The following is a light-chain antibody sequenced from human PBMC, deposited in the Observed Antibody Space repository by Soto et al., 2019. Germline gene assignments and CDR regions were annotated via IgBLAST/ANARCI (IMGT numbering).Light chain of an antibody. V-gene: IGKV3-20*01. CDR3: QQYGSSPIT. Sequence: EMVMTQSPATLSVSPGERATLSCRASQSVSSNSLAWHQQKPGQAPRLLIYGVSRRATGIPDRFSGSGSGTDFTLTINRLEPEDFAVYYCQQYGSSPITFGQGTRLEIK. CDR1: QSVSSNS. J-gene: IGKJ5*01. CDR2: GVS.